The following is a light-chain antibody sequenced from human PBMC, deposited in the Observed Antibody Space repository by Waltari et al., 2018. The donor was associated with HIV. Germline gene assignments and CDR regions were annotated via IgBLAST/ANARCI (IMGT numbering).Light chain of an antibody. J-gene: IGKJ5*01. CDR3: QQYNTDPS. CDR1: RSISNW. V-gene: IGKV1-5*03. Sequence: DIHLTQSPSTLSAFLGDRVTITCRASRSISNWLAWYQHKPGKAPKLLIHKASALEDGVSSRFSGSGSGTEFTLIIDSVEPDDFATYYCQQYNTDPSFGQGTRLEMK. CDR2: KAS.